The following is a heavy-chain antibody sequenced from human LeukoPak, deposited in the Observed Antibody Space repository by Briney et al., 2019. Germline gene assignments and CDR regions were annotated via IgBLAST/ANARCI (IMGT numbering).Heavy chain of an antibody. CDR3: ARLCDIPLYFLDY. Sequence: GASLKTYFKGSGCRFTSYWIGWVRPMPGKGLEWMGIIYPGDYDTRYSPSFQGQVTISADKSISTAYLQWSSLKASDTAMYYCARLCDIPLYFLDYWGQGTLVTVSS. V-gene: IGHV5-51*01. CDR2: IYPGDYDT. J-gene: IGHJ4*02. CDR1: GCRFTSYW. D-gene: IGHD2-15*01.